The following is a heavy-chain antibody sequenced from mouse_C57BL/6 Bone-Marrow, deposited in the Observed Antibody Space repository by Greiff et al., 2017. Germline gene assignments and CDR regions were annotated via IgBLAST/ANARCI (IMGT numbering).Heavy chain of an antibody. CDR1: GYTFTSSW. CDR3: ASSCLYYYGSSQPWFAS. Sequence: QVQLQQPRAELVRPGSSVKLSCKASGYTFTSSWMDWVKQRPGQGLEWIGNIYPSDSEPHYNQKFKDKATLTVDKSSSTAYMQLSSLTSEDSAVYYCASSCLYYYGSSQPWFASRRPSALATFFA. CDR2: IYPSDSEP. D-gene: IGHD1-1*01. J-gene: IGHJ3*01. V-gene: IGHV1-61*01.